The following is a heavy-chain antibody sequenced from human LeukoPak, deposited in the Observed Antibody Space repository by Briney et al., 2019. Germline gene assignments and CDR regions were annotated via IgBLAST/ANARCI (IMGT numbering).Heavy chain of an antibody. V-gene: IGHV4-59*08. CDR2: IEYSGGT. CDR1: GGSISNYH. CDR3: ARVKYSSGSTSSWFDP. D-gene: IGHD3-10*01. Sequence: SETLSLTCTVSGGSISNYHWSWFRQPPGTGLEWIGDIEYSGGTSYNSSLKSRVTISVDTSKNQFSLKLNSVTAADTAVYYCARVKYSSGSTSSWFDPWGQGTPVAVSS. J-gene: IGHJ5*02.